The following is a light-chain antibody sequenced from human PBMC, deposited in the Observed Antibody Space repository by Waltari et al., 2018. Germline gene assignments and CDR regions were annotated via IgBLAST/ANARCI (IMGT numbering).Light chain of an antibody. V-gene: IGKV3-11*01. CDR1: QSVFTY. Sequence: EIVLTQSPATLSLSPGERATLSCRASQSVFTYLAWYQHKPGQAPRLLIYDASNRATGSPARFSGSGSGTDFTLTISSLEPEDFAVYYCHQRHSWPITFGQGTRLEIK. CDR3: HQRHSWPIT. CDR2: DAS. J-gene: IGKJ5*01.